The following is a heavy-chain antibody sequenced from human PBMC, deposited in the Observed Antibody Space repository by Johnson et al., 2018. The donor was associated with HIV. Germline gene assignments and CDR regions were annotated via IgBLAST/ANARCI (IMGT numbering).Heavy chain of an antibody. CDR2: IGTAGDT. V-gene: IGHV3-13*01. D-gene: IGHD1-1*01. J-gene: IGHJ3*02. CDR1: GFTFSSYD. CDR3: ARANWPGSAFDI. Sequence: EVQLVESGGGLVQPGGSLRLSCAASGFTFSSYDMHWVRQGTGKGLEWVSAIGTAGDTYYPGSVKGRFTISRENAKNSLYLQMNSLRAGDTAMYYCARANWPGSAFDIWGQVTIVIVSS.